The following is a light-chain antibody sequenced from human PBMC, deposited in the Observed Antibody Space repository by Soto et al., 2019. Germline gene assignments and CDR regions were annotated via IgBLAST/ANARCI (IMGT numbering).Light chain of an antibody. Sequence: VLTQAPVTLSLSPGARATLSCRASQSFRGLLAWYQQKHCQAPRLLIYAAYNRATGIPPRFSGSGSGTDFPITISRLEPEDSAVYYCQQRHLWPITFGQGTRLEIK. CDR2: AAY. CDR3: QQRHLWPIT. V-gene: IGKV3-11*01. J-gene: IGKJ5*01. CDR1: QSFRGL.